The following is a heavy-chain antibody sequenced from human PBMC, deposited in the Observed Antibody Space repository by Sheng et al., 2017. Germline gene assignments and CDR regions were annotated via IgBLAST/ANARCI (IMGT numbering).Heavy chain of an antibody. D-gene: IGHD5-12*01. CDR2: IGAAGDRK. J-gene: IGHJ4*02. Sequence: EVQLVESGGDLVHPGESLRLSCVASGFNFGGYDMNWVRQAPGKGLEWVSAIGAAGDRKVYADSLKGRFTVSRDNSGNTLFLQMNSLTADDTAVYYCAKGLGTSGYHDYWGQGTLVSVSS. CDR1: GFNFGGYD. V-gene: IGHV3-23*04. CDR3: AKGLGTSGYHDY.